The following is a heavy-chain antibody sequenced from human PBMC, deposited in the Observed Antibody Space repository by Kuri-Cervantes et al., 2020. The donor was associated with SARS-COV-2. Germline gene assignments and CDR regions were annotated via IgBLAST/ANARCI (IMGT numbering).Heavy chain of an antibody. CDR2: VNHSGST. D-gene: IGHD3-10*01. V-gene: IGHV4-34*01. Sequence: TLSLTCAFYGEAFSGYYWTWIRQSPGKGLEWIGEVNHSGSTNYNPSLKSRVTISADTSKNQFSLKLSSVTAADTAVYYCARGRPHRLLWFGDLCDYWGQCTLVTVSS. J-gene: IGHJ4*02. CDR1: GEAFSGYY. CDR3: ARGRPHRLLWFGDLCDY.